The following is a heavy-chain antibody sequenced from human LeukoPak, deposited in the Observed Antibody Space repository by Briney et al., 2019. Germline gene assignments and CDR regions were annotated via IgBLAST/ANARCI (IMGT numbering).Heavy chain of an antibody. Sequence: SETLFLTCTVSGGPISNYFWSWIRQPAGKGLEWIGRIHDNGDSNHNPSLKSRVTMSLDTSMNQVSLKLASVTAADTAVYYCARAPSGCGGTCPSDHWGPGTQVTVSS. J-gene: IGHJ4*02. CDR2: IHDNGDS. CDR3: ARAPSGCGGTCPSDH. V-gene: IGHV4-4*07. CDR1: GGPISNYF. D-gene: IGHD2-15*01.